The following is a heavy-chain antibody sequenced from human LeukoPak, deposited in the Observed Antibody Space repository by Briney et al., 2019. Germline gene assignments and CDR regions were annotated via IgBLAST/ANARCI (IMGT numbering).Heavy chain of an antibody. Sequence: GGSLRLSCAASGFPFSYYSMNWGRQAPGRGLGWVSCIRSSSSLLFYSDSVRGRFTISRDNVKNLLYLHMNSLRVEDTAVYYCAKVDRGDYSSSPVPYYNYYMNVWGKGTTVTVSS. CDR3: AKVDRGDYSSSPVPYYNYYMNV. J-gene: IGHJ6*03. D-gene: IGHD6-13*01. CDR1: GFPFSYYS. CDR2: IRSSSSLL. V-gene: IGHV3-21*01.